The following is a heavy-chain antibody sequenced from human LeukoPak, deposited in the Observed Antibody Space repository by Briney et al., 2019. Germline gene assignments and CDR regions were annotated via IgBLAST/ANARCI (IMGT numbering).Heavy chain of an antibody. D-gene: IGHD6-13*01. CDR3: ARGIAAAHFDY. Sequence: KPSETLSLTCTVSGGSISSSSYYWGWIRQPPGKGLEWIGSIYYSGSTYYNPSLKSRVTISVDTSKNQFSLKLSSVTAADTAVYYCARGIAAAHFDYWGQGTLVTVSS. CDR1: GGSISSSSYY. CDR2: IYYSGST. J-gene: IGHJ4*02. V-gene: IGHV4-39*07.